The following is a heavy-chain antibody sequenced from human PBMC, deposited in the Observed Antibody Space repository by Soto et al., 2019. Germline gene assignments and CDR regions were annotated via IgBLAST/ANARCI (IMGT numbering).Heavy chain of an antibody. CDR3: GRGSVAGYYFVY. Sequence: QVQLVESGGGLVKPGGSLRLSCADSGFTFSDYYMSWIRHAPGKGLEWVSYISSSGSTIYYADSVKGRFTISRDTAKISLYLQMNRLRAGGTAVYYCGRGSVAGYYFVYWGQGTLVTVSS. V-gene: IGHV3-11*01. J-gene: IGHJ4*02. CDR1: GFTFSDYY. D-gene: IGHD6-19*01. CDR2: ISSSGSTI.